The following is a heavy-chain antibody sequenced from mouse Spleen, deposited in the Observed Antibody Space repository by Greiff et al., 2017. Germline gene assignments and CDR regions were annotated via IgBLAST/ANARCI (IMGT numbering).Heavy chain of an antibody. CDR3: ARRRTGGVFDY. Sequence: EVQVVESGGGLVKPGGSLKLSCAASGFTFSSYAMSWVRQTPEKRLEWVATISSGGSYTYYPDSVKGRFTISRDNAKNTLYLQMSSLRSEDTAMYYCARRRTGGVFDYWGQGTTLTVSS. CDR1: GFTFSSYA. J-gene: IGHJ2*01. CDR2: ISSGGSYT. V-gene: IGHV5-9-3*01. D-gene: IGHD4-1*01.